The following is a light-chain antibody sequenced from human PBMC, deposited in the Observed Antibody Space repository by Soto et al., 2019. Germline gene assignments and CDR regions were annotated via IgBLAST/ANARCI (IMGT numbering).Light chain of an antibody. CDR2: DAS. CDR1: QSVSRY. J-gene: IGKJ5*01. CDR3: QQRSSWPIT. V-gene: IGKV3-11*01. Sequence: EIVLPQSPATLSLSPGESATLSCRASQSVSRYLAWYQQNPGQAPRLLIYDASNRATGIPARFSGSGSGTDFTLTISSLEPEDFAVYYCQQRSSWPITFGQGKRLEIK.